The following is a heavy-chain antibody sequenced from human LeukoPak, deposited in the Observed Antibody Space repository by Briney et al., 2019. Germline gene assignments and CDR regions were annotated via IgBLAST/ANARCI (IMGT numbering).Heavy chain of an antibody. V-gene: IGHV3-64*01. J-gene: IGHJ6*03. Sequence: GGSLRLSCAASGFTFSSYVMHWVRQAPGKGLEYVSAISSNGGSTYYANSVKGRFTISRDNSKNTLYLQMGSLRAEDMAVYYCARGFNWNSGYYYYMDVWGKGTTVTVSS. CDR2: ISSNGGST. D-gene: IGHD1-1*01. CDR3: ARGFNWNSGYYYYMDV. CDR1: GFTFSSYV.